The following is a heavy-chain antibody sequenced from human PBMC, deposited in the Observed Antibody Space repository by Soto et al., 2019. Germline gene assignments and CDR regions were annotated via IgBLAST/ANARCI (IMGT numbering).Heavy chain of an antibody. CDR1: GASIRSYY. J-gene: IGHJ3*02. V-gene: IGHV4-59*08. D-gene: IGHD3-22*01. CDR3: VTDSGVYLGFDI. Sequence: QVQLQESGPGLVKPSETLSLTCAVSGASIRSYYCSWIRQPPGKGLEWVGFIFYSGTTNYNPSLKSRLSMSLDTSKNQFALKLRSVTAADTATYYCVTDSGVYLGFDIWGHGTMVIVSS. CDR2: IFYSGTT.